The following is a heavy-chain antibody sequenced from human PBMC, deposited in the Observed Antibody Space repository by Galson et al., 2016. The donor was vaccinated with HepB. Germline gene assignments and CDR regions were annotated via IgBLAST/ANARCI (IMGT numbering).Heavy chain of an antibody. V-gene: IGHV3-7*03. J-gene: IGHJ4*02. D-gene: IGHD2-21*01. Sequence: SLRLSCAASGFTLSTYCMHWVRQAPGKGLEWVAHIAPDGGKTDFADSVKGRFTISRDNSKNSLNLQMNSLRGEDTAVYYCAKGVTRGGERAFVFDSWGQGTLVTVSS. CDR1: GFTLSTYC. CDR3: AKGVTRGGERAFVFDS. CDR2: IAPDGGKT.